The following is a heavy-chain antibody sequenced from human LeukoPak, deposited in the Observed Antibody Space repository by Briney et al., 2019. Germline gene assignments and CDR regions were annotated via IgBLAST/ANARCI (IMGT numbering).Heavy chain of an antibody. D-gene: IGHD3-22*01. CDR2: INPNSGGT. V-gene: IGHV1-2*02. J-gene: IGHJ4*02. CDR1: GYTFTAYY. CDR3: ARRCDTSSYYTYYFDY. Sequence: GASVTVSFKASGYTFTAYYIHWVRQAPGQGREWMGWINPNSGGTNYAQKFQGRVTMTRDTSISTAYMELSRLRSDDTAVYFCARRCDTSSYYTYYFDYWGQGTLVTVSS.